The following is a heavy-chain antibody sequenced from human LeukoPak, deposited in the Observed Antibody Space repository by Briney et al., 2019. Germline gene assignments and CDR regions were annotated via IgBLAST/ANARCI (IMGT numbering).Heavy chain of an antibody. Sequence: NPGGSLRLSCAASGFTFSDYYMSWIRQAPGKGLEWLSYISNIGNTIYHADSVKGRFTISRDNAKNSLYLEMNSLRAEDTAVYYCARERITFWRVIVPNYFDSWGQGTLVTVSS. CDR3: ARERITFWRVIVPNYFDS. CDR1: GFTFSDYY. CDR2: ISNIGNTI. J-gene: IGHJ4*02. D-gene: IGHD3-16*02. V-gene: IGHV3-11*04.